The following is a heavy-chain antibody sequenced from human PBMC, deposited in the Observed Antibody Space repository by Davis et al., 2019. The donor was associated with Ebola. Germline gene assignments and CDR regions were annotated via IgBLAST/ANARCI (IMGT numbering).Heavy chain of an antibody. J-gene: IGHJ6*02. V-gene: IGHV1-24*01. CDR1: GYTLTELS. CDR2: FDPEDGET. D-gene: IGHD2-2*01. CDR3: ARDNDCSSTSCYYYYYGMDV. Sequence: AASVKVSCKVSGYTLTELSMHWVRQAPGKGLEWMGGFDPEDGETIYAQKFQGRVTMTEDTSTSTAYMELRSLRSDDTAVYYCARDNDCSSTSCYYYYYGMDVWGQGTTVTVSS.